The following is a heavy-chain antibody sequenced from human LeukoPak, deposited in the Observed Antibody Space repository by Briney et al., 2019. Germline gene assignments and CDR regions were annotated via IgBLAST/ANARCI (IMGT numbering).Heavy chain of an antibody. CDR2: ISGSGGST. CDR3: AKVSDIVVVPAASFDY. Sequence: GGSLRLSCTASGFTFSNFWMNWVRQAPGKGLEWVSAISGSGGSTYYADSVKGRFTISRDNSKNTLYLQMNSLRAEDTAVYYCAKVSDIVVVPAASFDYWGQGTLVTVSS. CDR1: GFTFSNFW. J-gene: IGHJ4*02. D-gene: IGHD2-2*01. V-gene: IGHV3-23*01.